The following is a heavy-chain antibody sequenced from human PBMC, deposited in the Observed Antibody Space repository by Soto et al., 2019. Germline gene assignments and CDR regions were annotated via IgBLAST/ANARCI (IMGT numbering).Heavy chain of an antibody. V-gene: IGHV3-23*01. D-gene: IGHD3-10*01. J-gene: IGHJ4*02. CDR2: ISGSGGGT. CDR1: GFTFSSYA. Sequence: GGSLRLSCAASGFTFSSYAMSWVRQAPGKGLEWVSVISGSGGGTYYADSVKGRFTISRDNSKSTLYLQMSSLTAEDTAVYYCAKLYYYGSGRGYFDYWGQGTLVTVSS. CDR3: AKLYYYGSGRGYFDY.